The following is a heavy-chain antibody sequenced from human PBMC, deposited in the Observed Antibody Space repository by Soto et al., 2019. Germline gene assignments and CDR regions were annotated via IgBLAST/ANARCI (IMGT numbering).Heavy chain of an antibody. D-gene: IGHD1-26*01. J-gene: IGHJ3*02. CDR1: GFTFSSYG. Sequence: QVQLVESGGGVVQPGRSLRLSCAASGFTFSSYGMHWVRQAPGKGLEWVAVISYDGSNKYYADSVKGRFTISRDNSKNXXYLQMNSLRAEDTAVYYCAKAQWGLLRRNNGAFDIWGQGTMVTVSS. V-gene: IGHV3-30*18. CDR2: ISYDGSNK. CDR3: AKAQWGLLRRNNGAFDI.